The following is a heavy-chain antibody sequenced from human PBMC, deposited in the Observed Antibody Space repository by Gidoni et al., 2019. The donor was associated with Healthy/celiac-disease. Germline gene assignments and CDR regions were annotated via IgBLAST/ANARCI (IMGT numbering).Heavy chain of an antibody. CDR3: ARDGRGYYDFWSGYYNSYMDV. J-gene: IGHJ6*02. D-gene: IGHD3-3*01. Sequence: QVQLQESGPGLVKPSQTLSLTCTVSGGSISSGGYYWSWIRQHPGKGLEWIGYIYYSGSTYYNPSLKSRVTISVDTSKNQFSLKLSSVTAADTAVYYCARDGRGYYDFWSGYYNSYMDVWGQGTTVTVSS. V-gene: IGHV4-31*03. CDR1: GGSISSGGYY. CDR2: IYYSGST.